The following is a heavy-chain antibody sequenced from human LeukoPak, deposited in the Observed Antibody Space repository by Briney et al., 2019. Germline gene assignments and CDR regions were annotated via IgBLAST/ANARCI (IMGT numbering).Heavy chain of an antibody. Sequence: SETLSLTCTVSGGSISSYYWSWIRQPPGKGLEWIGHIYYSGSTNYNPSLKSRVTISVDTSKNQFSLKLSSVTAADTAVYYCARDSGYSSGWFGDVWGKGTTVTVSS. CDR1: GGSISSYY. V-gene: IGHV4-59*01. D-gene: IGHD6-19*01. CDR3: ARDSGYSSGWFGDV. CDR2: IYYSGST. J-gene: IGHJ6*04.